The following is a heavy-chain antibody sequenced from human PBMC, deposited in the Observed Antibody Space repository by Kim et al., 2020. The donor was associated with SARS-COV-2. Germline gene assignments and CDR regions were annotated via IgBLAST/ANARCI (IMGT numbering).Heavy chain of an antibody. J-gene: IGHJ4*02. V-gene: IGHV3-11*01. CDR3: ARSLDILTGYYVPDY. Sequence: DSVKGRFTISRDNAKNSLYLQMNSLRAEDTAVYYCARSLDILTGYYVPDYWGQGTLVTVSS. D-gene: IGHD3-9*01.